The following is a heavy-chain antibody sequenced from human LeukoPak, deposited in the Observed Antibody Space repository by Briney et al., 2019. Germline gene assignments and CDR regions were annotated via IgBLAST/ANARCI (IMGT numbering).Heavy chain of an antibody. CDR2: VLYDGSDQ. D-gene: IGHD3-10*01. CDR1: GFTFSLYT. Sequence: GGSLRLSCAASGFTFSLYTMHWVRQAPGKGLEWVAYVLYDGSDQYYADSVKGRFTISRDNSKNTVYLQMNSLTVEDTAVYYCARDVQRGSLDPWGQGTLVTVSS. J-gene: IGHJ5*02. CDR3: ARDVQRGSLDP. V-gene: IGHV3-30*04.